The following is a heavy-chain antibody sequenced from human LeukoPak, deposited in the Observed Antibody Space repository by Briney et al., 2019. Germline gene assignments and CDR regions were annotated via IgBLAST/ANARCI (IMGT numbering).Heavy chain of an antibody. D-gene: IGHD5-24*01. Sequence: GGSLRLSCAASGFTFSSSWMSWVRQAPGKGLEWVTNINEDGSAKYYVDSVKGRFTISRDNAKRSLDLQVNSLRAEDTAVYYCTRSRRDGNDYWGQGTLVTVSS. V-gene: IGHV3-7*01. CDR3: TRSRRDGNDY. J-gene: IGHJ4*02. CDR1: GFTFSSSW. CDR2: INEDGSAK.